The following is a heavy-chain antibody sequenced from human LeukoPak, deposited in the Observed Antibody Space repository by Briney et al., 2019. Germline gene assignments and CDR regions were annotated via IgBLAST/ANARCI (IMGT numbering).Heavy chain of an antibody. D-gene: IGHD1-26*01. CDR1: GFTFSNAW. CDR3: TTGVGATGSFDY. Sequence: GGSLRLSCAASGFTFSNAWMSWVRQAPGKGLEWVGRIKSKTDGGTTDYAAPVKGRFTISRDDSKNTLYLQMNSLKTEDTAVYYCTTGVGATGSFDYWGQGTLVTVSS. V-gene: IGHV3-15*01. CDR2: IKSKTDGGTT. J-gene: IGHJ4*02.